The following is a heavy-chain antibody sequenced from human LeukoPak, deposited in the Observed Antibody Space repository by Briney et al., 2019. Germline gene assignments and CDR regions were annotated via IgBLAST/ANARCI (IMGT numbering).Heavy chain of an antibody. Sequence: PGRSLRLSCAASGFTFSSYGMHWVRQAPGKGLEWVAVIWYDGSKKYYADSVKGRFTIARENSKITLYLQMNSLRAEDTAVYYCARDSTYSSSWYRHGMDVWGKGTTVTVSS. CDR3: ARDSTYSSSWYRHGMDV. V-gene: IGHV3-33*01. CDR2: IWYDGSKK. J-gene: IGHJ6*04. CDR1: GFTFSSYG. D-gene: IGHD6-13*01.